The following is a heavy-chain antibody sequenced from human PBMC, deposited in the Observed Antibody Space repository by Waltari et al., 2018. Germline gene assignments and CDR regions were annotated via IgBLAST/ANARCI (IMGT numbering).Heavy chain of an antibody. CDR2: IYYSGST. D-gene: IGHD3-22*01. J-gene: IGHJ5*02. CDR3: ARDYYDSSGQEGNWFDP. V-gene: IGHV4-59*01. Sequence: QVQLQESGPGLVKPSETLSLTCTVSGGSISSYYWSWIRQPTGKGLEWIGYIYYSGSTNYNPSLKSRVTISVDTSKNQLSLKLSSVTAADTAVYYCARDYYDSSGQEGNWFDPWGQGTLVTVSS. CDR1: GGSISSYY.